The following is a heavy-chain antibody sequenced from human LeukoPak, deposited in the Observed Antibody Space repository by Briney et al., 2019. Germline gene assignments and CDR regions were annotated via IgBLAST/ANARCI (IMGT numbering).Heavy chain of an antibody. D-gene: IGHD3-22*01. CDR1: GFPFSSLA. Sequence: GGPLGSPCEASGFPFSSLAMGWVGQAPGKGPEGASSFSGSGGHTYFADSVKGRFTISRDNSKNALDLQMNSLKVEDTAVYYCAKFRYHSNDNNYLDFNYWGQGTLVTVSS. V-gene: IGHV3-23*01. CDR2: FSGSGGHT. CDR3: AKFRYHSNDNNYLDFNY. J-gene: IGHJ4*02.